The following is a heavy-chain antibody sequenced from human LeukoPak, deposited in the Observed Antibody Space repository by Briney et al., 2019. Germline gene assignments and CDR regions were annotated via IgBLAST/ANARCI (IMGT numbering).Heavy chain of an antibody. Sequence: SVKVSCKASGGTFSSYAISWVRQAPGQGLEWMGGIIPIFGTANYAQKFQGRVTITADESTSTAYMELGSPRSEDTAVYYCMGYVWGSYRYRDYWGQGTLVTVSS. CDR1: GGTFSSYA. V-gene: IGHV1-69*13. D-gene: IGHD3-16*02. J-gene: IGHJ4*02. CDR2: IIPIFGTA. CDR3: MGYVWGSYRYRDY.